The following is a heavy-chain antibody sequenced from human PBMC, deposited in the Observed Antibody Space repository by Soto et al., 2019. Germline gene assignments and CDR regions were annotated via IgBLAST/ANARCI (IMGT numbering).Heavy chain of an antibody. J-gene: IGHJ6*03. CDR1: GYTFTSYY. CDR3: ARSAPPYDFWSGYYDYYYYMDV. D-gene: IGHD3-3*01. CDR2: INPSGGST. V-gene: IGHV1-46*03. Sequence: ASVTVACKASGYTFTSYYMHWVRQAPGQGLEWMGIINPSGGSTSYAQKFQGRVTMTRDTSTSTVYMELSSLRSEDTAVYYCARSAPPYDFWSGYYDYYYYMDVWGKGTTVTVSS.